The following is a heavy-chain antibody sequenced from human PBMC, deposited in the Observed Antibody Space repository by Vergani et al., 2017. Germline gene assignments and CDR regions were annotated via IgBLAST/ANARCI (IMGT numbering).Heavy chain of an antibody. CDR1: GGSLSTYA. D-gene: IGHD3-10*01. J-gene: IGHJ6*02. CDR2: FFPVFGTP. CDR3: ARGLQDDVAQGVSWNYYGMDV. Sequence: QVLLTQSGAEVKKPGSSVKVSCKASGGSLSTYAFVWVRLAPAQGLEWMGGFFPVFGTPTYAQKFQGRVTIDADESTSTTSMTVSSLKSEDTAVYFCARGLQDDVAQGVSWNYYGMDVWGQGTTVTVSS. V-gene: IGHV1-69*12.